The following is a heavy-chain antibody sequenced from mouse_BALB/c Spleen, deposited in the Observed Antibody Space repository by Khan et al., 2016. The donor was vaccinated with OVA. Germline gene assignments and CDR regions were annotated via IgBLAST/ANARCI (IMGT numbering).Heavy chain of an antibody. CDR2: ISYDGSN. V-gene: IGHV3-6*02. Sequence: EVQLQESGPGLVKPSQSLSLTCSVTGYSITSGYYWNWIRQFPGNKLEWMGYISYDGSNNYNPSLKNRISITRDTSKNQFFLKLISVTTKDTATYYCARRNGNYDYAMDYWGQGTSVNVSS. J-gene: IGHJ4*01. D-gene: IGHD2-1*01. CDR1: GYSITSGYY. CDR3: ARRNGNYDYAMDY.